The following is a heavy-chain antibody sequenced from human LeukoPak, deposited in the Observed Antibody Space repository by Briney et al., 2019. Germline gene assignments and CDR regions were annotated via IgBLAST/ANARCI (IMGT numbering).Heavy chain of an antibody. J-gene: IGHJ4*02. CDR2: IKEDGSEK. V-gene: IGHV3-7*01. CDR3: ARDETRRFDY. CDR1: GFTFSNYW. Sequence: GGSLRLSCAASGFTFSNYWMTWVRQAPGKGLEWVANIKEDGSEKYYVDSVKCRFTISKDNTQNSLYLQMNSLRVEDTAVYYCARDETRRFDYWGQGT.